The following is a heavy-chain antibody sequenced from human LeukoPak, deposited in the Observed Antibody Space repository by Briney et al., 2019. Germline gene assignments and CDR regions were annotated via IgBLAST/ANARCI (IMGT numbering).Heavy chain of an antibody. J-gene: IGHJ3*01. CDR1: GYXFTSYW. V-gene: IGHV5-51*01. CDR2: IYPGDSDT. D-gene: IGHD2-21*02. Sequence: GESLQISCNGSGYXFTSYWICWVRPMPGKGLEWMGIIYPGDSDTRYSPSFQGQVTISAAKSISTAYLQWSSLKASDTAMYYCARACGGDCNDAFDVWGQGTMLTVSS. CDR3: ARACGGDCNDAFDV.